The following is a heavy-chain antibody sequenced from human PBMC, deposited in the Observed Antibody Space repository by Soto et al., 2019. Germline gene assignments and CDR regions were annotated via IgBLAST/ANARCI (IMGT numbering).Heavy chain of an antibody. Sequence: GGSLRLSCAASGFTFSSYAMSWVRQAPGKGLEWISAISGSGGSTYYADSVKGRFTISRDNSKNTLYLQMNSLRAEDTAVYYCAKSSGSGDYYYGMDVWGQGTMVTVYS. J-gene: IGHJ6*02. CDR2: ISGSGGST. V-gene: IGHV3-23*01. D-gene: IGHD6-19*01. CDR3: AKSSGSGDYYYGMDV. CDR1: GFTFSSYA.